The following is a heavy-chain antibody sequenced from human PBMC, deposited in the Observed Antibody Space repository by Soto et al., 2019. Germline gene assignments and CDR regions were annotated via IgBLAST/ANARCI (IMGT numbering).Heavy chain of an antibody. CDR3: AKGREVGPAAPYDY. Sequence: PGGSLRLSCAASGFTFSSYAMSWVCQPPGKGLEWVSAISGSGGSTYYADSVKGRVTISRDKSKNTRYLKMNSLRAEDTAVYYCAKGREVGPAAPYDYWGQGTLVTVSS. D-gene: IGHD2-2*01. CDR1: GFTFSSYA. J-gene: IGHJ4*02. V-gene: IGHV3-23*01. CDR2: ISGSGGST.